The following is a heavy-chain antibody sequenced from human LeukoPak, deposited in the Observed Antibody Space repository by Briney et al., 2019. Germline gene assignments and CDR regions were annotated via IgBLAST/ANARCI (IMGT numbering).Heavy chain of an antibody. CDR3: ARDLTDWNFDSALDY. D-gene: IGHD1-7*01. CDR2: ISGSDGNT. Sequence: GGSLRLSCEASGFTFSTYAMSWVRQPPGKGLEWVSTISGSDGNTHYADSVKGRFTISRDNAKNSLYLQMNSLRAEDTAVYYCARDLTDWNFDSALDYWGQGTLVTVSS. CDR1: GFTFSTYA. J-gene: IGHJ4*02. V-gene: IGHV3-23*01.